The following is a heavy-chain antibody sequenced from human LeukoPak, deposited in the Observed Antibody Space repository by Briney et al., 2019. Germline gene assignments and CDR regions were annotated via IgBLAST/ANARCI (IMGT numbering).Heavy chain of an antibody. CDR1: GFTFSSYG. D-gene: IGHD5-18*01. V-gene: IGHV3-30*18. CDR2: ISNDGSNK. J-gene: IGHJ4*02. CDR3: AKDRRGYTHNFDY. Sequence: GGSLRLSCAASGFTFSSYGMHWVRQAPGKGLEWVAVISNDGSNKYYADSVKGRFTVSRDNSKNTLYLQMNSLRAEDTAVFYCAKDRRGYTHNFDYWGQGTLVTVSS.